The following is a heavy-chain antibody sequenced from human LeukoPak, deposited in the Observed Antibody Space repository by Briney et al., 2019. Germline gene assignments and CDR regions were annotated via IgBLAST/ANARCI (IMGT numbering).Heavy chain of an antibody. CDR2: IYYSGST. J-gene: IGHJ5*02. Sequence: SETLSLTCTVSGGSISSSSYYWGWIRQPPGKGLEWIGSIYYSGSTYYNPSLKSRVTISVDTSKNQSSLKLSSVTAADTAVYYCARVAPDIVVVPAAIHWFDPWGQGTLVTVSS. D-gene: IGHD2-2*01. CDR3: ARVAPDIVVVPAAIHWFDP. CDR1: GGSISSSSYY. V-gene: IGHV4-39*07.